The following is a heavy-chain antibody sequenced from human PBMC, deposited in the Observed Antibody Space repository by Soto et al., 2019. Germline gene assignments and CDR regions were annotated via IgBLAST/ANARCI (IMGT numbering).Heavy chain of an antibody. D-gene: IGHD4-17*01. V-gene: IGHV3-33*01. CDR1: GFTFSSSG. CDR3: AREDYGGGIDY. J-gene: IGHJ4*02. CDR2: IRHDGSNK. Sequence: VQLVESGGGVVQPGRSLRLSCAASGFTFSSSGMHWVRQAPGKGLEWVAVIRHDGSNKYYADSVKGRFTISRDNSKNTLYLQMNSLRAEDTAMYYCAREDYGGGIDYWGQGTLVTVSS.